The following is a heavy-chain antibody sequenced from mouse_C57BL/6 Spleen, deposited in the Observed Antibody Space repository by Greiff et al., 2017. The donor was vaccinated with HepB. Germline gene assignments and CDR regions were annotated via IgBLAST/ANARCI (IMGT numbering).Heavy chain of an antibody. J-gene: IGHJ3*01. V-gene: IGHV1-50*01. Sequence: VQLQQPGAELVKPGASVKLSCKASGYTFTSYWMQWVKQRPGQGLEWIGEIDPSDSYTNYNQKFKGKATLTVDTSSSTAYMQLSSLTSEDSAVYYCARSPYDYGFAYWGQGTLVTVSA. CDR3: ARSPYDYGFAY. D-gene: IGHD2-4*01. CDR1: GYTFTSYW. CDR2: IDPSDSYT.